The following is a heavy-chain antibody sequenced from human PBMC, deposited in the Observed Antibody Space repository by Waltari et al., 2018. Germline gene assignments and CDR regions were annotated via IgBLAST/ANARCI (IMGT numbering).Heavy chain of an antibody. CDR1: GGSISSSSYY. J-gene: IGHJ4*02. Sequence: QLQLQESGPGLVKPSETLSLTCTVSGGSISSSSYYWGWIRQPPGKGLEWIGSIYYSGSTYYNPSLKSRVTISVDTSKNQFSLKLSSVTAADTAVYYCARDLRAWGDYGTDYWGQGTLVTVSS. CDR3: ARDLRAWGDYGTDY. V-gene: IGHV4-39*07. CDR2: IYYSGST. D-gene: IGHD4-17*01.